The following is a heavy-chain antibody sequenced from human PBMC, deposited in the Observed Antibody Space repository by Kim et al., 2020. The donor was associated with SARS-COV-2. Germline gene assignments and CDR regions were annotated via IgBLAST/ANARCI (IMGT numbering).Heavy chain of an antibody. CDR2: IA. V-gene: IGHV4-61*03. Sequence: IAKSNPSLRSRVTISVDTSKNLLSLGLSSVTAADTAVYFCARAGDYAIKDWGQGTLVTVSS. D-gene: IGHD4-17*01. J-gene: IGHJ4*02. CDR3: ARAGDYAIKD.